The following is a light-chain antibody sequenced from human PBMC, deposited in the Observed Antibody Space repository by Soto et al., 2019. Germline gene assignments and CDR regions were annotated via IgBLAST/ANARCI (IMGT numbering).Light chain of an antibody. CDR1: QSVSSSY. Sequence: EIVLTQSPGTLSLSPGERATLSCRASQSVSSSYLAWYQQRPGQAPRLLIYGASNRATGIPDRFSGSGSGTDFTLTISRLEPEDFEVYFCQQYGNSPLTFGGGTKVDIK. V-gene: IGKV3-20*01. J-gene: IGKJ4*01. CDR3: QQYGNSPLT. CDR2: GAS.